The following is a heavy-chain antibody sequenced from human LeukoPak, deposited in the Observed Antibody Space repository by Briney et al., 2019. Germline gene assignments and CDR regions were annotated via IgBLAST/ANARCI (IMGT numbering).Heavy chain of an antibody. Sequence: ASVTVSLTFSGYTFTVYYMHWVRQAPGQGQGWMGWINPNASGTYFAPMFQDRVTITTDTSISTAYMELSMLRSEDTAVYYCARDPSVVTLPYYYFYLWGRGTLVTVSS. CDR3: ARDPSVVTLPYYYFYL. J-gene: IGHJ2*01. CDR2: INPNASGT. D-gene: IGHD3-22*01. CDR1: GYTFTVYY. V-gene: IGHV1-2*02.